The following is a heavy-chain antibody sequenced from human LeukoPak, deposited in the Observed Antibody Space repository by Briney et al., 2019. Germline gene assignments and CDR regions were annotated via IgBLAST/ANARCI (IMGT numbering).Heavy chain of an antibody. D-gene: IGHD2-15*01. CDR2: ISAYNGNT. V-gene: IGHV1-18*01. J-gene: IGHJ4*02. Sequence: ASVKVSCKASGYTFTSYGISWVRQAPGQGLEWMGWISAYNGNTNYAQKLQGRVTMTTDTSTSTAYMELRSLRSDDTDAYYCARNIVVVVAARKYYFDYWGQGTLVTVSS. CDR1: GYTFTSYG. CDR3: ARNIVVVVAARKYYFDY.